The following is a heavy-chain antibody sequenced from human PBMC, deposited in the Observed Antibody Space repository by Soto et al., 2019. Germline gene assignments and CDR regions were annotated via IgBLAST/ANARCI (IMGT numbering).Heavy chain of an antibody. Sequence: QVQLQESGPGLVKPSETLSLTCTVSGGSISGYYWSWIRQPPGKGLAWIGYISYSGSTNFNPSLKSRVSISVDTSKNQFSLMLNTVTSADAAVYYCGGGGQWLGVDYWGQGPLVTVSS. J-gene: IGHJ4*02. CDR1: GGSISGYY. CDR2: ISYSGST. D-gene: IGHD6-19*01. CDR3: GGGGQWLGVDY. V-gene: IGHV4-59*01.